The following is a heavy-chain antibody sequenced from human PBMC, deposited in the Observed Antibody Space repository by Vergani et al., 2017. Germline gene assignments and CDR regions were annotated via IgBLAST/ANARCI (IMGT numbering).Heavy chain of an antibody. CDR1: GFTFSSYG. V-gene: IGHV3-33*06. CDR3: AKCKRPAAILGDAFDI. J-gene: IGHJ3*02. Sequence: QVQLVESGGGVFQPGRSLRLSWAASGFTFSSYGMHWVRQAPGKGLEWVAVIWYDGSNKYYADSVQGRFTISRDNSKNTLYLQMNSLRAEDTAVYYCAKCKRPAAILGDAFDIWGQGTMVTVSS. D-gene: IGHD2-2*02. CDR2: IWYDGSNK.